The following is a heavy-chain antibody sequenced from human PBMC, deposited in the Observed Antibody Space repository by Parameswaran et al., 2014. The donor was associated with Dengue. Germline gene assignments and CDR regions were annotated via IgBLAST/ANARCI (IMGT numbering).Heavy chain of an antibody. D-gene: IGHD5-18*01. V-gene: IGHV4-39*01. CDR3: ARRATSMVGYSNYYSDMDV. J-gene: IGHJ6*02. CDR2: IFYTGST. Sequence: WIRQPPGKGLEWIGSIFYTGSTFYNPSLESRLTISVDTSKNQFSLNLNSVTAADTAVYYCARRATSMVGYSNYYSDMDVRGQGTTVTVSS.